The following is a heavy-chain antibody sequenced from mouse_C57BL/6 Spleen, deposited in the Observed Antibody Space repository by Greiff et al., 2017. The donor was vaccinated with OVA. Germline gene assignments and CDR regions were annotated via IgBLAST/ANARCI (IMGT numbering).Heavy chain of an antibody. CDR3: GGWLQLEGGGFAY. Sequence: VQLQQPGAELVKPGASVKLSCKASGYTFTSYWMPWVKQRPGRGLEWIGRIDPNSGGTKYNEKFKSKATLTVDKPSSTAYLQLSSLTSEDATVYYGGGWLQLEGGGFAYWGQGTLVTVSA. V-gene: IGHV1-72*01. CDR1: GYTFTSYW. J-gene: IGHJ3*01. D-gene: IGHD4-1*02. CDR2: IDPNSGGT.